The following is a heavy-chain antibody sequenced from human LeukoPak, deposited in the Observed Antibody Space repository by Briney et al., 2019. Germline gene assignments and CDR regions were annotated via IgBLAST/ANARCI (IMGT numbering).Heavy chain of an antibody. CDR2: THGSET. V-gene: IGHV3-7*03. J-gene: IGHJ4*02. CDR3: ARETPYGSLTFDY. Sequence: PGVSLRLSCAASAFTFSNYRMSWVRKAPGKGLKWVANTHGSETYYVDSVKGRFTISRDNAKNSLYLQMNSLRAEDTAVYYCARETPYGSLTFDYWGQGTLVTVSS. D-gene: IGHD3-10*01. CDR1: AFTFSNYR.